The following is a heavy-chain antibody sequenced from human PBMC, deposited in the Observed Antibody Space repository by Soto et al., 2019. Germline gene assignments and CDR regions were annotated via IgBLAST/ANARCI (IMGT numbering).Heavy chain of an antibody. CDR3: ARDNGFGESDV. J-gene: IGHJ6*02. Sequence: QVQLVQSGAEVKKPGASVKVSCKASGYSFTSHGISWVRQAPGQGLEWMGWISAYNGNTNYAQKLQGRVTMTTDTSTSTAYRELRRLRSDDTAVYYCARDNGFGESDVWGQGTTVTVSS. CDR1: GYSFTSHG. CDR2: ISAYNGNT. D-gene: IGHD3-10*01. V-gene: IGHV1-18*01.